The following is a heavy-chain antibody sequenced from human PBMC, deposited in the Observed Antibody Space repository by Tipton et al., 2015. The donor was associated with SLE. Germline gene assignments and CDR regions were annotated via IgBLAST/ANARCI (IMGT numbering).Heavy chain of an antibody. CDR3: ARSLGTGYFDK. D-gene: IGHD7-27*01. CDR2: IYHTGST. J-gene: IGHJ4*02. V-gene: IGHV4-39*07. CDR1: GVSISTSTSY. Sequence: TLSLTCTVSGVSISTSTSYWGYWAWIRQPPGKGLEWIGSIYHTGSTDYNPSLKSRVTISVDTSKNQISLKVNSVTAADTAVYYCARSLGTGYFDKWGPGMLVTVSS.